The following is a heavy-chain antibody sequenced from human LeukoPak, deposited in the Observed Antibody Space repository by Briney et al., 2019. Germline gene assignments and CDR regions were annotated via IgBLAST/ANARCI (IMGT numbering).Heavy chain of an antibody. V-gene: IGHV1-8*01. Sequence: GASVKVSCKASGYTFTSYDINWVRQATGQGLEWMGWMNPNSGNTGYAQKFQGRVAMTRNTSISTAYMELSSLRSEDTAVYYCARLQPWYYYDSSGYPADAFDIWGQGTMVTVSS. J-gene: IGHJ3*02. D-gene: IGHD3-22*01. CDR2: MNPNSGNT. CDR3: ARLQPWYYYDSSGYPADAFDI. CDR1: GYTFTSYD.